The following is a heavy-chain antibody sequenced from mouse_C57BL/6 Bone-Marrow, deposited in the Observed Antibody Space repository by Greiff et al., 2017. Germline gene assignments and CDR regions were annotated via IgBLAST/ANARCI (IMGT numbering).Heavy chain of an antibody. CDR2: IWSGGST. CDR3: ARKIYYYGSSYDYYAMDY. CDR1: GFSLTSYG. J-gene: IGHJ4*01. Sequence: VQLQQSGPGLVQPSQSLSITCTVSGFSLTSYGVHWVRQSPGKGLEWLGVIWSGGSTDYNAAFISRLSISKDNSKSQVFFKMNSLQADDTAIYYCARKIYYYGSSYDYYAMDYWGQGTSVTVSS. V-gene: IGHV2-2*01. D-gene: IGHD1-1*01.